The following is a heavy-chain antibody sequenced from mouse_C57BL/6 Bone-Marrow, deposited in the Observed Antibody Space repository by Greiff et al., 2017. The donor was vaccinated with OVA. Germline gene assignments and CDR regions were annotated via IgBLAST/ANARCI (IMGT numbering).Heavy chain of an antibody. CDR3: ARHDGYYFDY. CDR2: ISSGGSYT. Sequence: DVMLVESGGDLVKPGGSLKLSCAASGFTFSSYGMSWVRQTPDKRLEWVATISSGGSYTYYPDSVKGRFTISRDNAKNTLYLQMSSLKSEDTAMCYCARHDGYYFDYWGQGTTLTVSS. D-gene: IGHD2-3*01. CDR1: GFTFSSYG. V-gene: IGHV5-6*02. J-gene: IGHJ2*01.